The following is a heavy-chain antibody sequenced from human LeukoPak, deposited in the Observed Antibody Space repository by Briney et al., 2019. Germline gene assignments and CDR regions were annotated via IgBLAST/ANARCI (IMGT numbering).Heavy chain of an antibody. CDR3: ACTAYYYYYLDV. CDR1: GFTFSSYD. J-gene: IGHJ6*03. V-gene: IGHV3-13*01. CDR2: IGTAGDT. D-gene: IGHD5-18*01. Sequence: PGGSLRLSCAASGFTFSSYDMHWVRQATGKGLEWVSAIGTAGDTYYPGSVKGRFTISRDNSKNTLYLHMSSLRAEDTAVYYCACTAYYYYYLDVWGKGTTVTVSS.